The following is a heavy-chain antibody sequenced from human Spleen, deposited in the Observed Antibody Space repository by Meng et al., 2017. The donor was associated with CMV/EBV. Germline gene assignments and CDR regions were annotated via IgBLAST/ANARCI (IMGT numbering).Heavy chain of an antibody. J-gene: IGHJ4*02. CDR2: IYYSGST. CDR3: ARTPFTVTTFDY. D-gene: IGHD4-17*01. Sequence: GSLRLSCTVSGGSISSSSYYWGWIRQPPGKGLEWIGSIYYSGSTYYNPSLKSRVTISVDTSKNQFSLKLSSVTAADTAVYYCARTPFTVTTFDYWGQGTLVTVSS. V-gene: IGHV4-39*07. CDR1: GGSISSSSYY.